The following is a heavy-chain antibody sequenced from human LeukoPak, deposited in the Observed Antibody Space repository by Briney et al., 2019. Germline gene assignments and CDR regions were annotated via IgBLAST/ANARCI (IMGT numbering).Heavy chain of an antibody. CDR2: INAGNGNT. J-gene: IGHJ4*02. CDR1: GYTFTSYA. CDR3: ARGSIGGWAFDY. D-gene: IGHD6-19*01. V-gene: IGHV1-3*01. Sequence: ASVKVSCKASGYTFTSYAKHWVRQAPGQRLEWMGWINAGNGNTKYSQKFQGRVTITRDTSASTAYMELSSLRSEDTAVYYCARGSIGGWAFDYWGQGTLVTVSS.